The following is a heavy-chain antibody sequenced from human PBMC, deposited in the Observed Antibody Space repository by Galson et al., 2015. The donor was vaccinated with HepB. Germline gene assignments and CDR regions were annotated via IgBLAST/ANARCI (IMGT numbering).Heavy chain of an antibody. V-gene: IGHV2-5*02. CDR3: AHEPGIAVAGMHYYYGMDA. Sequence: PALVKPTQTLTLTCTFSGFSLSTSGVGVGWIRQPPGKALEWLALIYWDDDKRYSPSLKSRLTITKDTSKNQVVLTMTNMDPVDTATYYCAHEPGIAVAGMHYYYGMDAWGQGTTVTVSS. CDR2: IYWDDDK. J-gene: IGHJ6*02. D-gene: IGHD6-19*01. CDR1: GFSLSTSGVG.